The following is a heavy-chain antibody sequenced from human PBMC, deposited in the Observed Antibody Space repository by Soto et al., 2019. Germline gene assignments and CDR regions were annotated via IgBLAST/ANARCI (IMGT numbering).Heavy chain of an antibody. Sequence: SETLSLTCAVSGYSISSGYYWGWIRPPPGKGLEWIGSIYHSGSTYYNPSLKSRVTISVDTSKNQFSLKLSSVTAADTAVYYCARDLIAAAGTGYYYYGMDVWGQGSTVT. CDR2: IYHSGST. J-gene: IGHJ6*02. D-gene: IGHD6-13*01. CDR1: GYSISSGYY. CDR3: ARDLIAAAGTGYYYYGMDV. V-gene: IGHV4-38-2*02.